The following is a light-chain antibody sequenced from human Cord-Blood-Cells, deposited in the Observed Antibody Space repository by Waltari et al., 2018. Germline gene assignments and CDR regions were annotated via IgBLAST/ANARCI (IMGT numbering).Light chain of an antibody. Sequence: DIVLTQSPGTLSLSPGERATLSCRASQSVSSSYLAWYQQKPVQDPRLLIYGASSRATGIPDRFSGSGSGTDFTLTISRLEPEDFAVYYCQQYGSSPRTFGQGTKVEIK. CDR2: GAS. CDR3: QQYGSSPRT. V-gene: IGKV3-20*01. J-gene: IGKJ1*01. CDR1: QSVSSSY.